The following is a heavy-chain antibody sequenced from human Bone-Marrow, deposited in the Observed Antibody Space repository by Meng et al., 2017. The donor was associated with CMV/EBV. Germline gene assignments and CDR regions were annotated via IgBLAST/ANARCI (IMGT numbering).Heavy chain of an antibody. CDR3: ARVGLPAANNWFDP. CDR1: GGIFSSYA. Sequence: SVKVSCKASGGIFSSYAINWVRQAPGQGLEWMGGIIPLFGTTNFAQKFQGRVTITTDESTSTAYMELSSLTSEDTAVYYCARVGLPAANNWFDPWGQGTRVTVSS. D-gene: IGHD2-2*01. J-gene: IGHJ5*02. CDR2: IIPLFGTT. V-gene: IGHV1-69*05.